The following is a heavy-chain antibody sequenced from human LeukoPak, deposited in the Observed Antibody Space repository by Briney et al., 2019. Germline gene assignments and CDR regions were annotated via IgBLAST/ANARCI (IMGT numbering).Heavy chain of an antibody. V-gene: IGHV1-69*04. CDR2: IIPIFGIA. Sequence: GASVKVSCKASGGTFSSYAISWVRQAPGQGLEWMGRIIPIFGIANYAQKFQGRVTITADKSTSTAYMELSSLRSEDTAVYYCARDERIAVAGFDYWGQGTLVTVSS. J-gene: IGHJ4*02. CDR1: GGTFSSYA. D-gene: IGHD6-19*01. CDR3: ARDERIAVAGFDY.